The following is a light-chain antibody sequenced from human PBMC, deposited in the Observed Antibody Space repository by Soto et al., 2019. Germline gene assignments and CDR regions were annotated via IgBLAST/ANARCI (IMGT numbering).Light chain of an antibody. CDR1: QGISSY. V-gene: IGKV1-8*01. CDR2: AAS. Sequence: AIRMTQSPSSLSASTGDRVTITCRASQGISSYLAWYQQKPGKAPKLLIYAASTLQSGVPSRFSGSGSGTXXXXXXXXXXXXXXXTYYCQQYYSYPRTFGQGTKVEIK. CDR3: QQYYSYPRT. J-gene: IGKJ1*01.